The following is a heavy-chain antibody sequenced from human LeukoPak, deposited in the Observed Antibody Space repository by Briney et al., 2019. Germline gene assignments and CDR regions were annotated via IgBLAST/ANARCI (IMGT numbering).Heavy chain of an antibody. V-gene: IGHV3-23*01. Sequence: PGGSLRLSCAASGFTFSGYGMHWIRQSPERGLEWVSGLSGSGLNTYYADSVKGRFTISRDNSKNTLYLQMNSLRAEDTAVYYCARDQPFDYWGQGTLVTVSS. CDR1: GFTFSGYG. CDR2: LSGSGLNT. CDR3: ARDQPFDY. J-gene: IGHJ4*02.